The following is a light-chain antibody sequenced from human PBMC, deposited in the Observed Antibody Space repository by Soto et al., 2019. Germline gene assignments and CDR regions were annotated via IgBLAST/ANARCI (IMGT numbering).Light chain of an antibody. Sequence: SVLTQPPSVSAAPGQKVTISCSGSSSNIGGNSVSWYQQLPGTAPKLLIYDDNKRPSGIPDRFSGSKSGTSATLGITGFQTGDEADYYCGSWDSSLSADVFATGTKVTVL. V-gene: IGLV1-51*01. CDR3: GSWDSSLSADV. CDR1: SSNIGGNS. J-gene: IGLJ1*01. CDR2: DDN.